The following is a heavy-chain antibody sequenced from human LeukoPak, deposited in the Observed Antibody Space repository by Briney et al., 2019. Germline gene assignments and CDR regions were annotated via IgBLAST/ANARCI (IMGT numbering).Heavy chain of an antibody. CDR2: INHSGST. CDR3: ARGPKITMIVVVITNRYYFDY. CDR1: GGSLSGYY. V-gene: IGHV4-34*01. D-gene: IGHD3-22*01. Sequence: SETLSLTCAVYGGSLSGYYWSWIRQPPGKGLEWIGEINHSGSTNYNPSFKSRVTISVDTSKNQFSLKLSSVTAADTAVYYCARGPKITMIVVVITNRYYFDYWGQGTLVTVSS. J-gene: IGHJ4*02.